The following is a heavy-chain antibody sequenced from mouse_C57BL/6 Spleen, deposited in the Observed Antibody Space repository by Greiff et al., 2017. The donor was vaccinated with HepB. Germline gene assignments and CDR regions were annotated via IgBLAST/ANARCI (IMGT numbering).Heavy chain of an antibody. V-gene: IGHV1-53*01. J-gene: IGHJ1*03. Sequence: VKQSCKASGYTFTSYWMHWVKQRPGQGLEWIGNINPSNGGTNYNEKFKSKATLTVDKSSSTAYMQLSSLTSEDSAVYYCARGGWLLEGYFDVWGTGTTVTVSS. D-gene: IGHD2-3*01. CDR3: ARGGWLLEGYFDV. CDR2: INPSNGGT. CDR1: GYTFTSYW.